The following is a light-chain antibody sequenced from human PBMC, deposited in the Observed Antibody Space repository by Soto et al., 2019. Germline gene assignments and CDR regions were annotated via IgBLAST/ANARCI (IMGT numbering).Light chain of an antibody. CDR3: QRYNSLPRT. Sequence: PVEIASLSCRASQSVISNHLAWYQQKPGQAPRLLIYGGSSRATGIPARFSGSGSGTDFTLTISSLQSEDFAVYYCQRYNSLPRTFGQGTKVDI. CDR1: QSVISN. V-gene: IGKV3D-15*01. CDR2: GGS. J-gene: IGKJ1*01.